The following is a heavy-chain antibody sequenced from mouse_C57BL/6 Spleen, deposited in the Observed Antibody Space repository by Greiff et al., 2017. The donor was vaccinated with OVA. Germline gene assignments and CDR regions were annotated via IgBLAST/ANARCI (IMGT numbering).Heavy chain of an antibody. CDR1: GFTFSNYW. Sequence: EVKVEESGGGLVQPGGSMKLSCVASGFTFSNYWMNWVRQSPEKGLEWVAQIRLKSDNYATHYAESVKGRFTISRDDSKSSVYLQMNNLRAEDTGIYYCTTYSPFAYWGQGTLVTVSA. CDR2: IRLKSDNYAT. CDR3: TTYSPFAY. D-gene: IGHD2-10*01. J-gene: IGHJ3*01. V-gene: IGHV6-3*01.